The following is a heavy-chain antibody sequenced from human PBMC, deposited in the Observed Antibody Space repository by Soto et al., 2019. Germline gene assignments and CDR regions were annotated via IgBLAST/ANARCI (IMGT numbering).Heavy chain of an antibody. CDR1: GGSISSYY. CDR2: IYHSGST. D-gene: IGHD6-19*01. CDR3: ARAGGLGAVAVDY. Sequence: ETLSLTCTVSGGSISSYYWSWIRQPPGKGLEWIGYIYHSGSTYYNPSLKSRVTISVDRSKNQFSLKLSSVTAADTAVYYCARAGGLGAVAVDYWGQGTLVTVSS. J-gene: IGHJ4*02. V-gene: IGHV4-59*12.